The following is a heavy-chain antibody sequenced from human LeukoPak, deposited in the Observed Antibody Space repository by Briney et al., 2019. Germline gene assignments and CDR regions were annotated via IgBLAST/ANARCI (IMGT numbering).Heavy chain of an antibody. CDR3: APVNSGQPSSEGAFDI. CDR1: GGSISSYY. Sequence: PSESLSLTCTVSGGSISSYYWSWIRQPPGKGLEWIGYIYYSGSTYYNPSLKSRVTISVDTSKNQFSLKLSSVTAADTAVYYCAPVNSGQPSSEGAFDIWGQGTMVTVSS. CDR2: IYYSGST. D-gene: IGHD3-10*01. V-gene: IGHV4-59*04. J-gene: IGHJ3*02.